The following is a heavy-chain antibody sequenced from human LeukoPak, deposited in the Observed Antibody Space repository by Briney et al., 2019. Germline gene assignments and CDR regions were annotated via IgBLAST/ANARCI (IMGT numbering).Heavy chain of an antibody. CDR1: GFTFSSYA. D-gene: IGHD3-22*01. CDR3: AKDTYYDSSGYYPY. Sequence: GGSLRLSCAASGFTFSSYAMSWVRQAPGKGLEWVSAISGSGGSTYYADSVKGRFTISRDNSKNTLHLQMNSLRAEDTAVYYCAKDTYYDSSGYYPYWGQGTLVTVSS. CDR2: ISGSGGST. J-gene: IGHJ4*02. V-gene: IGHV3-23*01.